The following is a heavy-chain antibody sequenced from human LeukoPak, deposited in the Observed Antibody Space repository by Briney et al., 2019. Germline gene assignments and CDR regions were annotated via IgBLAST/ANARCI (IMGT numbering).Heavy chain of an antibody. CDR3: ARAPRIARYFDY. CDR1: SGSISSSSYY. Sequence: SETLSLTCTVSSGSISSSSYYWAWVRQPPGKGLEWIGEIYHSGSTNYNPSLKSRVTISVDKSKNQFSLKLSSVTAADTAVYYCARAPRIARYFDYWGQGTLVTVSS. D-gene: IGHD2-15*01. J-gene: IGHJ4*02. V-gene: IGHV4-39*07. CDR2: IYHSGST.